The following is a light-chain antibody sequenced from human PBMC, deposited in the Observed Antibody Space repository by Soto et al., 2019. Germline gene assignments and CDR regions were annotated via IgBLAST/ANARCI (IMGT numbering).Light chain of an antibody. V-gene: IGLV2-8*01. CDR3: SSYGGSNILV. J-gene: IGLJ3*02. CDR2: EVT. CDR1: SSDVGGYNY. Sequence: QSALTQPPSASGSPGQSVTISCTGTSSDVGGYNYVSWYQQHPGKVPKLMIYEVTKRPSGVPDRFSGSKSGNTASLTVSGLQAEDEAYYYCSSYGGSNILVFGGGTKLTVL.